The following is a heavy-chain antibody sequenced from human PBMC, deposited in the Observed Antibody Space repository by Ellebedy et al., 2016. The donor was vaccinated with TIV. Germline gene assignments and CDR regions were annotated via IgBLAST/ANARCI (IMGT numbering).Heavy chain of an antibody. J-gene: IGHJ4*02. CDR2: ISGSGGST. CDR3: AKDIDSSGYCDY. CDR1: GFTFSSYA. Sequence: GESLKISCAASGFTFSSYAMSWVRQAPGKGLEWVSAISGSGGSTYYADSVKGLFTISRDNSKNTLYLQMNSMTAEDTAVYYCAKDIDSSGYCDYWGQGTLVTVSS. V-gene: IGHV3-23*01. D-gene: IGHD3-22*01.